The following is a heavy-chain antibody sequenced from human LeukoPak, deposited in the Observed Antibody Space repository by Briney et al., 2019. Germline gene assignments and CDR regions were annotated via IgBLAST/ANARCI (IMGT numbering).Heavy chain of an antibody. CDR1: GFTFSSYG. J-gene: IGHJ3*02. V-gene: IGHV3-33*01. CDR3: ARDSSGWSHDAFDI. Sequence: PGGSLRLSCAASGFTFSSYGMHWVRQAPGKGLEWVAVIWYDGSNKYYADSVKGRFTISRDNSKNTLYLQMNSLRAEDTAVYYCARDSSGWSHDAFDIWGQGTMVTVSS. D-gene: IGHD6-19*01. CDR2: IWYDGSNK.